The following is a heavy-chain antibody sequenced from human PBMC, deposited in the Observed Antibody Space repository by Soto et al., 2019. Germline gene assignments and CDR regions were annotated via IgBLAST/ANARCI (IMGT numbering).Heavy chain of an antibody. CDR3: ARVLVSFWSENNNGPFDY. J-gene: IGHJ4*02. Sequence: GSVKVCSKASGYPFTSYAIDLDREAPGQSLEWMGWINAGNGNTKYSQKFQGRVTITRDTSASTGYMELSSLRSEDTAVYYCARVLVSFWSENNNGPFDYWGQGTLVTVS. V-gene: IGHV1-3*01. CDR1: GYPFTSYA. CDR2: INAGNGNT. D-gene: IGHD3-3*01.